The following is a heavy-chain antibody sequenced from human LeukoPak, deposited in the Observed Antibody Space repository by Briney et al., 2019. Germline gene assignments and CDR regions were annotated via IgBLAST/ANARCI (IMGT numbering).Heavy chain of an antibody. Sequence: GGSLRLSCAASGFTFSNLWMSWVRQAPGKGLKWVANIKQDGGEKYYVDSVKGRFTISRDNAQNSLYLQMNSLRAEDTAIYYCATSTAAAGTDWGQGTLVTVSS. D-gene: IGHD6-13*01. CDR2: IKQDGGEK. CDR1: GFTFSNLW. CDR3: ATSTAAAGTD. J-gene: IGHJ4*02. V-gene: IGHV3-7*03.